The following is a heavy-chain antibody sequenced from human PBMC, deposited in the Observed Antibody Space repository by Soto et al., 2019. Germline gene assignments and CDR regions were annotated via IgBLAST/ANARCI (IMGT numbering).Heavy chain of an antibody. CDR1: GFTVSSNY. Sequence: EVQLVESGGGLVRSGGSLRLSCAVSGFTVSSNYMSWVRQAPGKGLEWLSVIYSGSTTYYADSVQGRFTISRDNSKNTLYLQMNSLRVEDTAVYYCARDRSSGWYTLDYWGQGTLVTVSS. D-gene: IGHD6-19*01. CDR3: ARDRSSGWYTLDY. V-gene: IGHV3-66*01. CDR2: IYSGSTT. J-gene: IGHJ4*02.